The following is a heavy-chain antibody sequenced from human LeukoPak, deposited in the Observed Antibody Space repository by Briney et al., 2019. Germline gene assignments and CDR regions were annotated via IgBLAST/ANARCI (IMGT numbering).Heavy chain of an antibody. D-gene: IGHD3-9*01. Sequence: ASVKVSCKVSGYTLTELSMHWVRQAPGKGLEWMGGFDPEDGETIYAQKFQGRVTMTEDTSTDTAYMELSSLRSEDTAVYYCASTYYDILTGYYYYYYMDVWGKGTTVTVSS. CDR3: ASTYYDILTGYYYYYYMDV. J-gene: IGHJ6*03. CDR1: GYTLTELS. V-gene: IGHV1-24*01. CDR2: FDPEDGET.